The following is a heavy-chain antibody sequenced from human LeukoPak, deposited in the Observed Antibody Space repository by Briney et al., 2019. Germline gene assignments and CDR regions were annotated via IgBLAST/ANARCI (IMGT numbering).Heavy chain of an antibody. CDR2: IIPIFGTA. CDR1: GGTFSSYA. J-gene: IGHJ6*03. V-gene: IGHV1-69*13. CDR3: AGAWSGYFYHYYYMDV. D-gene: IGHD3-3*01. Sequence: SVKVSCKASGGTFSSYAISWVRQAPGQGLEWMGGIIPIFGTANYAQKFQGRVTITADESTSTAYMELSSLRSEDTAVYYCAGAWSGYFYHYYYMDVWGKGTTVTVSS.